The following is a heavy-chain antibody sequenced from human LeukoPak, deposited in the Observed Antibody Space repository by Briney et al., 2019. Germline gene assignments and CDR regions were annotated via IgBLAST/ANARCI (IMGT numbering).Heavy chain of an antibody. CDR3: AELGITMIGGV. V-gene: IGHV3-48*03. J-gene: IGHJ6*04. CDR1: GFTFSSYE. CDR2: ISSSGTTI. Sequence: PGGSLRLSCAASGFTFSSYEMNWVRQTPGKGLEWISYISSSGTTIYYADSVKGRFTISRDNAKNSLYLQMNSLRAEDTAVYYCAELGITMIGGVWGKGTTVTISS. D-gene: IGHD3-10*02.